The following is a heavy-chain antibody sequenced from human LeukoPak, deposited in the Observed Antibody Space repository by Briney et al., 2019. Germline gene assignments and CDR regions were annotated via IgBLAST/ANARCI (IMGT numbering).Heavy chain of an antibody. CDR3: ARDGHSGYDDFDY. V-gene: IGHV3-20*04. D-gene: IGHD5-12*01. J-gene: IGHJ4*02. CDR1: GGSFSDYY. CDR2: INWNGGST. Sequence: ETLSLTCAVYGGSFSDYYWTWIRQSPGKGLEWVSGINWNGGSTGYADSVKGRFTISRDNAKNSLYLQMKSLRAEDTALYYCARDGHSGYDDFDYWGQGTLVTVSS.